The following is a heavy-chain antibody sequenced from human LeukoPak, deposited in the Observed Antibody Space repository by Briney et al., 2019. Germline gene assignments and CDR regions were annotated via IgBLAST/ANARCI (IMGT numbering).Heavy chain of an antibody. CDR1: GFTFSSYW. D-gene: IGHD5-12*01. CDR2: ISGNGGSI. J-gene: IGHJ4*02. Sequence: GGSLRLSCAASGFTFSSYWMSWVRQAPGKGLEWVSGISGNGGSIYYADSVKGRFTISRDNSKNTLYLQINSLRAEDTAVYYCAKDPRSYIVTTMLFQYWGQGTLVTVSS. V-gene: IGHV3-23*01. CDR3: AKDPRSYIVTTMLFQY.